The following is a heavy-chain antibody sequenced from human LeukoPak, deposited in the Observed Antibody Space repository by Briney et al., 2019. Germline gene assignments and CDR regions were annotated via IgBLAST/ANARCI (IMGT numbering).Heavy chain of an antibody. CDR3: ASGIVVVPAAMSGAFDI. J-gene: IGHJ3*02. Sequence: SVPVSRKASGYTFISYHMHWVRQAPGQGLEGMGIINSSGGSTSYAQKFRGRVTMTRYMSTSTIYMELSSLRSEDTAVYYCASGIVVVPAAMSGAFDIWGQGTMVTVSS. V-gene: IGHV1-46*01. CDR2: INSSGGST. D-gene: IGHD2-2*01. CDR1: GYTFISYH.